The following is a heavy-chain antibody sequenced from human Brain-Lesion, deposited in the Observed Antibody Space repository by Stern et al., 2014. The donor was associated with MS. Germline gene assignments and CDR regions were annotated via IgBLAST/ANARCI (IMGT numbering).Heavy chain of an antibody. Sequence: QVQLVESGAEVKKPGASVKVSCKTSGYIFTGYYIHWVRQAPGQGLEWMAWINPNTGGTKYAQKFRGRVTMSRDTSISTAYVELSSLTSDDTAVYYCARDQRGITIFGVVTDYYYLGMDVGGQGTTVTVSS. V-gene: IGHV1-2*02. CDR3: ARDQRGITIFGVVTDYYYLGMDV. J-gene: IGHJ6*02. CDR2: INPNTGGT. D-gene: IGHD3-3*01. CDR1: GYIFTGYY.